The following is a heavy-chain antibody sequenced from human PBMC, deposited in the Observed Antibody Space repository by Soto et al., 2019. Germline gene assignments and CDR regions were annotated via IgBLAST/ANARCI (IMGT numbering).Heavy chain of an antibody. CDR2: IYHSGST. CDR1: GGSISSGGYS. CDR3: ARAPRYCSSTSCYNPSPYYFDY. D-gene: IGHD2-2*02. J-gene: IGHJ4*02. V-gene: IGHV4-30-2*01. Sequence: SETLSLTCAVSGGSISSGGYSWSWIRQPPGKGLEWIGYIYHSGSTYYNPSLKSRVTISVDRSKNQFSLKLSSVTAADTAVYYCARAPRYCSSTSCYNPSPYYFDYWGQGTLVTVSS.